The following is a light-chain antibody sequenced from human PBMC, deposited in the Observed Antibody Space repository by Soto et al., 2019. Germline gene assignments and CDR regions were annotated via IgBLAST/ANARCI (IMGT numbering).Light chain of an antibody. V-gene: IGKV3-15*01. CDR1: QSVSRN. Sequence: EIVMTQSPATLSVSPGERATLSCRASQSVSRNLAWYQQRPGQAPRLLIYGASTRATAIPARFSGSGSGTECTLTISSLQSEDFAVYYCQQYNDCPRTFGHGTKVEVK. CDR2: GAS. J-gene: IGKJ1*01. CDR3: QQYNDCPRT.